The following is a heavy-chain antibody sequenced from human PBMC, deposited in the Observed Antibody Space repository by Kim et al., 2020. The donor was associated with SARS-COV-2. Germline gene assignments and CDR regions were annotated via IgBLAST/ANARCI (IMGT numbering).Heavy chain of an antibody. J-gene: IGHJ5*02. CDR3: ARVITMIVVVTPKYNWFDP. CDR1: GGSISSGGYY. Sequence: SETLSPTCTVSGGSISSGGYYWSWIRQHPGKGLEWVGYIYYSGSTYYNPSLKSRVTISVDTSKNQFSLKLSSVTAADTAVYYCARVITMIVVVTPKYNWFDPWGQGTLVTVSS. D-gene: IGHD3-22*01. V-gene: IGHV4-31*03. CDR2: IYYSGST.